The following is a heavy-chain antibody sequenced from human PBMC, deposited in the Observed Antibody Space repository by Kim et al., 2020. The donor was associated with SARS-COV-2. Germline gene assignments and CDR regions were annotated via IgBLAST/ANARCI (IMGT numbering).Heavy chain of an antibody. Sequence: GGSLRLSCEMSGFKFERFAVHWVRQPPGKGLEWVSGLSLDSDRIGYADSVKGRFTVSRDKAKDTLYLHMDSLRIEDTAFYYCTRDLVPGGADYWGQGTLVTVSS. V-gene: IGHV3-9*01. J-gene: IGHJ4*02. CDR2: LSLDSDRI. CDR3: TRDLVPGGADY. D-gene: IGHD6-6*01. CDR1: GFKFERFA.